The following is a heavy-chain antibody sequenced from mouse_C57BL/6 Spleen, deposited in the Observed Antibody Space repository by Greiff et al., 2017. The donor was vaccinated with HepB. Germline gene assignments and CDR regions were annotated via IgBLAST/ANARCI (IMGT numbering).Heavy chain of an antibody. CDR1: GFTFSSYG. Sequence: EVHLVESGGDLVKPGGSLKLSCAASGFTFSSYGMSWVRQTPDKRLEWVATISSGGSYTYYPDSVKGRFTISRDNAKNTLYLQMSSLKSEDTAMYYCARHYGSSYGAMDYWGQGTSVTVSS. CDR3: ARHYGSSYGAMDY. CDR2: ISSGGSYT. V-gene: IGHV5-6*01. J-gene: IGHJ4*01. D-gene: IGHD1-1*01.